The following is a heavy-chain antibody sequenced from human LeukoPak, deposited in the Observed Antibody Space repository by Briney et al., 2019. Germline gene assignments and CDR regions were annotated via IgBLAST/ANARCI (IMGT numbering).Heavy chain of an antibody. Sequence: GGSLRLSCAASGFTFTSYTMNWVRQAPGKGLEWVSDISSSGSYIDYADSVKGRFTISRDNAKNSLYLQMNSLRAEDTAVYYCARDRFSSGCFDSWGQGTLVTVSS. D-gene: IGHD6-19*01. J-gene: IGHJ4*02. CDR2: ISSSGSYI. CDR3: ARDRFSSGCFDS. V-gene: IGHV3-21*01. CDR1: GFTFTSYT.